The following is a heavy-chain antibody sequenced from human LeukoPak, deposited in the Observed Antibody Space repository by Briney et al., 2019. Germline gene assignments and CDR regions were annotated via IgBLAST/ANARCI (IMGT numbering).Heavy chain of an antibody. V-gene: IGHV3-49*03. CDR2: IRSKAYGGTT. CDR1: GFTFGDYA. J-gene: IGHJ4*02. D-gene: IGHD1-26*01. Sequence: PGGSLRLSCTASGFTFGDYAMRWFRQAPGKGLEWVGFIRSKAYGGTTEYAASVKGRFTISRDDSKSIAYLQMNSLKTEDTAVYYCTFTKDSIVGATGHFDYWGQGTLVTVSS. CDR3: TFTKDSIVGATGHFDY.